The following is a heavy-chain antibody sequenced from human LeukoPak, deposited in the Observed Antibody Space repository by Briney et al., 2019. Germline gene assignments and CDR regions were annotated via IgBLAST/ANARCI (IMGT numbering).Heavy chain of an antibody. Sequence: NTSETLSLTCTVSGGSISSYYWSWIRQPPGKGLEWIGYIYYSGSTNYNPSLKSRVTMSVDTSKNQFSLKLSSVTAADTAVYYCARGPGATIFGVANWFDPWGQGTLVTVSS. CDR2: IYYSGST. CDR1: GGSISSYY. D-gene: IGHD3-3*01. J-gene: IGHJ5*02. V-gene: IGHV4-59*12. CDR3: ARGPGATIFGVANWFDP.